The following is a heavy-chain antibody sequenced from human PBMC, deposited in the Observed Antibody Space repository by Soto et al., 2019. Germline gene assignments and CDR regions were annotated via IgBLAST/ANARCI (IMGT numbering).Heavy chain of an antibody. Sequence: QVQLQESGPGLVKPSQTLSLTCTVSGGSISSGGYYWSWILQHPGKGLEWIGYIYYSGSTYYNPSLKSRVTISVDTSKNQFSLKLSSVTAADTAVYYCATLASNSYYFDYWGQGTLVTVSS. V-gene: IGHV4-31*03. J-gene: IGHJ4*02. CDR3: ATLASNSYYFDY. D-gene: IGHD4-4*01. CDR1: GGSISSGGYY. CDR2: IYYSGST.